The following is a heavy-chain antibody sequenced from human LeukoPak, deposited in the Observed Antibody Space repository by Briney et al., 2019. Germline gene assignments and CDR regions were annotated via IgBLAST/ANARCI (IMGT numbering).Heavy chain of an antibody. Sequence: SETLSLTCAVSGGSFTGYFWSWIRQPPGKGLEWSGEINHSGSTNYNPSLKSRVTISVDTSKKQSSLKLSSVTAADTAVYYCAMDSSSQSYFDYWGQGTLVTVSS. V-gene: IGHV4-34*01. CDR3: AMDSSSQSYFDY. D-gene: IGHD6-13*01. CDR1: GGSFTGYF. J-gene: IGHJ4*02. CDR2: INHSGST.